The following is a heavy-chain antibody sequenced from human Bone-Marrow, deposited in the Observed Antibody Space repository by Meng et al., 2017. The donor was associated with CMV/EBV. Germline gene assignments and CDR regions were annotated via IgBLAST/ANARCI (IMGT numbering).Heavy chain of an antibody. CDR3: ATSLLTLITGTTWDFDY. CDR1: GYTFTSYD. D-gene: IGHD1-7*01. CDR2: INPSGGST. V-gene: IGHV1-46*01. Sequence: ASVKVSCKASGYTFTSYDINWVRQATGKGLEWMGIINPSGGSTSYAQKFQGRVTMTRDTSTDTAYMELSSLRSEDTAVYYCATSLLTLITGTTWDFDYWGQGTLVTVSS. J-gene: IGHJ4*02.